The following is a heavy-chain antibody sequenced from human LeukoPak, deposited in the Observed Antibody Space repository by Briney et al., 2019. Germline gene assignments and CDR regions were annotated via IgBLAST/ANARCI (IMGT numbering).Heavy chain of an antibody. CDR2: VSYTGRT. J-gene: IGHJ3*01. D-gene: IGHD3-22*01. CDR1: GGSLSGHY. V-gene: IGHV4-59*11. Sequence: SETLSLTCTVSGGSLSGHYWSWIRQPPGKRLEWIGYVSYTGRTKYNPSLQSRVTISIDTSKSQFSLNLTSVTSADTAVYSCARLLDNDISGDPDTFDVWGQGTTVIVSS. CDR3: ARLLDNDISGDPDTFDV.